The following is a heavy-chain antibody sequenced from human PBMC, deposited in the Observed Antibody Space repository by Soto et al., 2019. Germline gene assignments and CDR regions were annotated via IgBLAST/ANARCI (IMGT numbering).Heavy chain of an antibody. CDR1: GDSFTSYW. V-gene: IGHV5-51*01. CDR2: IYPGDSDT. J-gene: IGHJ6*02. CDR3: ARQGVYDSYYYYGMDV. Sequence: GESLKISCKGSGDSFTSYWIGWVRQMPGKGLEWMGIIYPGDSDTRYSPSFQGQVPISADKSISTAYLQWSSLKASDTAMYYCARQGVYDSYYYYGMDVWGQGTTVTVSS. D-gene: IGHD5-12*01.